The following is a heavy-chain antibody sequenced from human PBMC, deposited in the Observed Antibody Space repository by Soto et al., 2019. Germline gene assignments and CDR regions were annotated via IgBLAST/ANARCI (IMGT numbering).Heavy chain of an antibody. J-gene: IGHJ6*03. Sequence: QVQLVQSGAEVKKPGASVKVSCKASGYTFSSYDIIWVRQATGQGLEWMGWMNPNSGHAGFAQKFQGRVTLTRNTSISTAYMELSSLRSEDTAAYFCARRLSSSTYYYYLDVWGKGTTVTVSS. V-gene: IGHV1-8*01. CDR3: ARRLSSSTYYYYLDV. D-gene: IGHD6-6*01. CDR1: GYTFSSYD. CDR2: MNPNSGHA.